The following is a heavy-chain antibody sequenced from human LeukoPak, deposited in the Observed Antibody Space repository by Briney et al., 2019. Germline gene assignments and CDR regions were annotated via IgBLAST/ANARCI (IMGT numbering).Heavy chain of an antibody. Sequence: ASVKVSCKASGYTFTSYGISWVRQAPGQGLEWMGWISAYNGNTNYAQKLQGRVTMTTDTSTSTAYMELRSLRSDDTAVYYCARVSGHHYYGSGSYYPYDYWGQGTLITVSS. V-gene: IGHV1-18*01. CDR1: GYTFTSYG. D-gene: IGHD3-10*01. CDR3: ARVSGHHYYGSGSYYPYDY. J-gene: IGHJ4*02. CDR2: ISAYNGNT.